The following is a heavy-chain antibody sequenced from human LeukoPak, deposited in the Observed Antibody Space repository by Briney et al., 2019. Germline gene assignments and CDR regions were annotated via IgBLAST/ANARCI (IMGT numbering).Heavy chain of an antibody. CDR1: GFTFSSFW. J-gene: IGHJ4*02. V-gene: IGHV3-7*03. CDR2: IKQDGSER. D-gene: IGHD1-14*01. Sequence: GGSLRLSCAASGFTFSSFWMSWVRQAPGKGLERMANIKQDGSERNYVGSVKGRFTLSRDNTKNSVYLQMSSLRADDTAIYYCARGGTRRPSPYDYWGQGTLVTVSS. CDR3: ARGGTRRPSPYDY.